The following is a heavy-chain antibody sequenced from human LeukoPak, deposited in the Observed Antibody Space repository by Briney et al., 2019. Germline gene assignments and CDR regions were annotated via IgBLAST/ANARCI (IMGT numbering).Heavy chain of an antibody. J-gene: IGHJ4*02. V-gene: IGHV4-39*01. Sequence: SETLSLTCTVSGGSISSSSYYWGWIRQPPGKGLEWIGSIYYSGSTYYNPSLKSRVTISVDTSKNQFSLKLSSVTAADTAVYYCARTAAAAPYYFDYWGQGTLVTVSS. CDR2: IYYSGST. D-gene: IGHD6-13*01. CDR1: GGSISSSSYY. CDR3: ARTAAAAPYYFDY.